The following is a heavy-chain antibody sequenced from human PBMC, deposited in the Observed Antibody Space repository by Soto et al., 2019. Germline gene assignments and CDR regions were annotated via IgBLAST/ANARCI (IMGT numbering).Heavy chain of an antibody. CDR3: ARGRGYSYGPYYFDY. J-gene: IGHJ4*02. CDR2: IYYSGTT. Sequence: SETLSLTCTVSGGSISSEGYYWSWFRQLPGKGLEWIGDIYYSGTTYHNPSLRSRLTISGDASKNQFSLKLSSVTAADTALYYCARGRGYSYGPYYFDYWGQGTLITVSS. CDR1: GGSISSEGYY. D-gene: IGHD5-18*01. V-gene: IGHV4-31*03.